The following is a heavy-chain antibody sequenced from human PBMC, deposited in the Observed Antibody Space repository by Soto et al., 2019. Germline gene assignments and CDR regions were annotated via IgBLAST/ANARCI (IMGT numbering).Heavy chain of an antibody. CDR1: GGTFSSYA. Sequence: QVQRVQSGAEVKKPGSSVKVSCKASGGTFSSYAISWVRQAPGQGLEWMGGIIPIFGTANYAQKFQGRVTITADESTSTAYMELSSLRSEDTAVYYCASIVITMIVHPLPYYYYGMDVWGQGTTVTVSS. CDR3: ASIVITMIVHPLPYYYYGMDV. D-gene: IGHD3-22*01. CDR2: IIPIFGTA. J-gene: IGHJ6*02. V-gene: IGHV1-69*01.